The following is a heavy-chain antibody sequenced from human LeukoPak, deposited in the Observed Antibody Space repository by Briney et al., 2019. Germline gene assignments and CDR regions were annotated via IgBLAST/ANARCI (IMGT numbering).Heavy chain of an antibody. V-gene: IGHV1-46*01. D-gene: IGHD1-26*01. CDR3: AREGSGSYQRWAFDI. Sequence: ASVKVSCKASGYTFTSYYMHRVRQAPGQGLEWMGIINPSGGSTSYAQKFQGRVSMTRDTSTSTVYMELSSLRSEDTAVYYCAREGSGSYQRWAFDIWGQGTMVTVSS. CDR2: INPSGGST. J-gene: IGHJ3*02. CDR1: GYTFTSYY.